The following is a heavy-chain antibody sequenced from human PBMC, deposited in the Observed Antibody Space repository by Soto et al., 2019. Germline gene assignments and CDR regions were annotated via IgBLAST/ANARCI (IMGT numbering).Heavy chain of an antibody. D-gene: IGHD6-13*01. V-gene: IGHV3-23*01. CDR2: ISGSGGST. CDR1: GFTFSSYA. CDR3: AKAKARYSSSWYYFDY. J-gene: IGHJ4*02. Sequence: GGSLRLSCAASGFTFSSYAMSWVRQAPGKGLEWVSAISGSGGSTYYADSVKGRFTISRDNSKNTLYLQMNSLRAEDTAVYYCAKAKARYSSSWYYFDYWGQGTLVTVSS.